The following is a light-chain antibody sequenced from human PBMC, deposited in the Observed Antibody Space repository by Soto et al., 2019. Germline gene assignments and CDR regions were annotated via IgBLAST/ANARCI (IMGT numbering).Light chain of an antibody. CDR3: ATWYSSLDAVV. CDR1: SLNIGKNY. CDR2: DNN. V-gene: IGLV1-51*01. J-gene: IGLJ2*01. Sequence: QSVLTQPPSVSAARGQKVTISCSGSSLNIGKNYVCWYQQLPGTAPKLLIYDNNNRPSGIPDRFSGSQSGTSATLGIAGLQTGDEADYFCATWYSSLDAVVFGGGTKLTVL.